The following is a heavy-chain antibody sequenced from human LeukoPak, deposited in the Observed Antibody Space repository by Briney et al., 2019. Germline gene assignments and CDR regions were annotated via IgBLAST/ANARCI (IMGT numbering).Heavy chain of an antibody. CDR1: GFTFSSYS. J-gene: IGHJ4*02. CDR2: ISSSSSYI. Sequence: PGGSLRLSCAASGFTFSSYSMNWVRQAPGKGLEWVSSISSSSSYIYYADSVKGRFTISRDNAKNSLYLQMNSLRAEDTAVYYCARGLTTTTHFDYWGQGTLVTVSS. V-gene: IGHV3-21*01. CDR3: ARGLTTTTHFDY. D-gene: IGHD3-22*01.